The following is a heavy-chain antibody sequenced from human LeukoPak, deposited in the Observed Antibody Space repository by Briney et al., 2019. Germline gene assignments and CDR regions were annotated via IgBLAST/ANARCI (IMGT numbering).Heavy chain of an antibody. D-gene: IGHD2-2*03. CDR1: GGSFSGYY. V-gene: IGHV4-34*01. CDR2: INHSGST. J-gene: IGHJ3*02. Sequence: PSETLSLTCAVYGGSFSGYYWSWIRQPPGKGLEWIGEINHSGSTNYNPSLKSRVTISLDTSKNQFSLNLNSVTAADTAVYYCAKSNGYGLIDIWGQGTMVTVSS. CDR3: AKSNGYGLIDI.